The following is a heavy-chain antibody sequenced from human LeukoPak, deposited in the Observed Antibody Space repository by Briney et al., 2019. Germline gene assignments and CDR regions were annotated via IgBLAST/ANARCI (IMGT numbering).Heavy chain of an antibody. Sequence: SETLSLTCTVSGYSISSGYYWGWIRQPPGKGLEWIGSIYHSGSTYYNPSLKSRVTISVDTSKNQFSLKLSSVTAADTAVYYCAREREDIKLMLYAYYFDYWGQGTLVTVSS. D-gene: IGHD2-8*01. V-gene: IGHV4-38-2*02. CDR2: IYHSGST. CDR1: GYSISSGYY. J-gene: IGHJ4*02. CDR3: AREREDIKLMLYAYYFDY.